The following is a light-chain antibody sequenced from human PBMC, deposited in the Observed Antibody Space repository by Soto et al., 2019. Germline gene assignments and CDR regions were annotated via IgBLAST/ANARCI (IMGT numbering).Light chain of an antibody. CDR1: TSNVGSNY. CDR3: AAWDASLGGQV. Sequence: QSVLTQPPSASGTPGQRVTISCSGSTSNVGSNYVFWYQQQQGTAPTLLMYRSNQRTLGVPARFSGSKSGTSASPAISGLPSEEEDDYYCAAWDASLGGQVFGGGTKLTVL. CDR2: RSN. V-gene: IGLV1-47*01. J-gene: IGLJ2*01.